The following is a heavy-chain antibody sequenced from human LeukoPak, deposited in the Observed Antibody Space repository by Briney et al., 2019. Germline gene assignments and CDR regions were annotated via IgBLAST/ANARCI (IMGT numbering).Heavy chain of an antibody. V-gene: IGHV1-69*13. CDR3: TRVITIGQPPYYYYMDV. J-gene: IGHJ6*03. D-gene: IGHD3-10*01. Sequence: ASVKVSCKASGGTFNNYGFSWVRQAPGQGREGMGGIIPMSGALNYAQKFQGRVTITADESTSTAYMELSSLRSEDTAVYYCTRVITIGQPPYYYYMDVWGRGTTVTVSS. CDR1: GGTFNNYG. CDR2: IIPMSGAL.